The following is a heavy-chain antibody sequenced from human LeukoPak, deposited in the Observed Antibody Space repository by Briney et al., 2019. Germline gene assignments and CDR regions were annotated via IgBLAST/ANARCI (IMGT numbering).Heavy chain of an antibody. V-gene: IGHV3-23*01. CDR1: GFTFSSYA. J-gene: IGHJ4*02. Sequence: GGSLRLSCAASGFTFSSYAMSWVRQAPGKGLEWVSAISGSGGSTYYPDSVKGRFTISRDNSRNTVFLQMNSLRAEDTAVYYCAKEQNSGWRDFDYWGQGTLVTVSS. CDR2: ISGSGGST. CDR3: AKEQNSGWRDFDY. D-gene: IGHD6-19*01.